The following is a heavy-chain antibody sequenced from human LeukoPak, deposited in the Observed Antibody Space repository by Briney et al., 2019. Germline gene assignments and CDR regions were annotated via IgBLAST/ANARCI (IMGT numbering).Heavy chain of an antibody. Sequence: GGSLRLSCAASGFTFRNYAMSWVRQAPGKGLEWVSAVSGSGGTAYYADSVRGRFTISRDNSKNTLYLQMNSLRAEDTAVYYCAKVSTYGDDYHDAFDIWGQGTMVTVS. J-gene: IGHJ3*02. V-gene: IGHV3-23*01. CDR1: GFTFRNYA. CDR3: AKVSTYGDDYHDAFDI. CDR2: VSGSGGTA. D-gene: IGHD4-17*01.